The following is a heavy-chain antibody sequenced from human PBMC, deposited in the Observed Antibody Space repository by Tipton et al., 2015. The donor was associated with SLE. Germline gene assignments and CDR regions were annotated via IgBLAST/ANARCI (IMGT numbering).Heavy chain of an antibody. D-gene: IGHD1-26*01. Sequence: TLSLTCTVSGDTIDGNTYFWDWIRQPPGKGLMLIGSISYSGATSYNPSLKSRVTISVDTSKNHFSLKLSSVTAADTAVYYCVRRCRLGLGYWGQGTLVTVSS. V-gene: IGHV4-39*01. CDR2: ISYSGAT. CDR1: GDTIDGNTYF. CDR3: VRRCRLGLGY. J-gene: IGHJ4*02.